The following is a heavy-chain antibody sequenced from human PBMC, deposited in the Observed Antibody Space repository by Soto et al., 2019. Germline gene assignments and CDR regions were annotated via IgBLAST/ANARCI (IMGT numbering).Heavy chain of an antibody. Sequence: SETLSLTCTVSGASVSTGAYYWGWVRQRPGRGLEWIGYVYESGYTYYNMSLKSRLTISLDRSNNQFSLGLTSVTAADTAVYYCVRALRPTAMVYHWFDPWGQGTLVTVSS. D-gene: IGHD5-18*01. J-gene: IGHJ5*02. V-gene: IGHV4-31*03. CDR1: GASVSTGAYY. CDR3: VRALRPTAMVYHWFDP. CDR2: VYESGYT.